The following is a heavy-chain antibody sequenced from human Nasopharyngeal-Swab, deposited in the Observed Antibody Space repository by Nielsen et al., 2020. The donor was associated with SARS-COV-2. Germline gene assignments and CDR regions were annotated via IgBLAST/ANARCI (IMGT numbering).Heavy chain of an antibody. V-gene: IGHV3-48*02. D-gene: IGHD5-18*01. CDR3: AREGGYRYGYRLYYYYGMDV. CDR2: IRSSSSTI. Sequence: WIRQPEGKGLEWVSYIRSSSSTIYYADSVKGRFTMSRDNAKNSLYLQMNSLRDEDSAVYYCAREGGYRYGYRLYYYYGMDVWGQGTTVTVSS. J-gene: IGHJ6*02.